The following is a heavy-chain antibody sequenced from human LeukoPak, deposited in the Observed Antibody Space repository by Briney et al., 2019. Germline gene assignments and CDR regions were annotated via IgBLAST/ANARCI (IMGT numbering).Heavy chain of an antibody. Sequence: SVKVSCKASGGTLSSYAISWVRQAPGQGLEWMGGIIPIFGTANYAQKFQGRVTITADESTSTAYMELSSLRSEDTAVYYCASGAALKDFDYWGQGTLVTVSS. CDR1: GGTLSSYA. CDR3: ASGAALKDFDY. D-gene: IGHD2-15*01. V-gene: IGHV1-69*13. CDR2: IIPIFGTA. J-gene: IGHJ4*02.